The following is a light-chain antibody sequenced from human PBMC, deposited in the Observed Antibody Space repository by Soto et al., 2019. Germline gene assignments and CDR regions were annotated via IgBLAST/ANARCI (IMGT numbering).Light chain of an antibody. V-gene: IGKV3-11*01. J-gene: IGKJ5*01. CDR2: GAS. CDR1: QSVRIN. CDR3: QQRSDRLPIT. Sequence: EIVMTQSPATLAVSPGERATLSCRASQSVRINVAWYQQKNGQAPRLLVYGASNRATGIPARFSGSGSGTDFTLTISSLEPEDSAVYYCQQRSDRLPITFGQGTRLEIK.